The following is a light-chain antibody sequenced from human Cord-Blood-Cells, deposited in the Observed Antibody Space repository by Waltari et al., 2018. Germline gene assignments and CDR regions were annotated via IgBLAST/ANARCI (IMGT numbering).Light chain of an antibody. J-gene: IGKJ4*01. CDR1: QSISSY. CDR3: QQSYSTPPLT. CDR2: AAS. V-gene: IGKV1-39*01. Sequence: DIQMTQSPSSLSASVGDRVTITCRASQSISSYLNWDQQKPGKAPKLLIYAASSLQSGVPSRVSGSGSGTDFTLTISSLQPEDFATYYCQQSYSTPPLTFGGGTKVEIK.